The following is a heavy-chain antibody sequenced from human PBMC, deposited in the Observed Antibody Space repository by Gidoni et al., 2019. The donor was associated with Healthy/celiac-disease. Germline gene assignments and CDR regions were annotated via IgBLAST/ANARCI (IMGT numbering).Heavy chain of an antibody. D-gene: IGHD4-17*01. J-gene: IGHJ6*03. CDR1: GFTFSSYS. CDR3: ARVLRGDYGRFDYYMDV. Sequence: EVQLVESGGGLVKPGGSLRLSCAASGFTFSSYSMNWVRQAPGKGLEWVSSISSSSSYIYYADSVKGRFTISRDNAKNSLYLQMNSLRAEDTAVYYCARVLRGDYGRFDYYMDVWGKGTTVTVSS. CDR2: ISSSSSYI. V-gene: IGHV3-21*01.